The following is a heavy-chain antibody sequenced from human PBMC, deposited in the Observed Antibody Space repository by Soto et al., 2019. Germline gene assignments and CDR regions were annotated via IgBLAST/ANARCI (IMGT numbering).Heavy chain of an antibody. Sequence: GGSLRLSCAASGFTFSSHWMSWVRQAPGKGLEWVANIKPDGSEKWYVDSVKGRFTISRDNAKNSLYLQMNSLRAEDTAVYYCARDGYCSGGSCYSVPVFDYWGQGTLVTVSS. CDR1: GFTFSSHW. D-gene: IGHD2-15*01. V-gene: IGHV3-7*01. CDR3: ARDGYCSGGSCYSVPVFDY. CDR2: IKPDGSEK. J-gene: IGHJ4*02.